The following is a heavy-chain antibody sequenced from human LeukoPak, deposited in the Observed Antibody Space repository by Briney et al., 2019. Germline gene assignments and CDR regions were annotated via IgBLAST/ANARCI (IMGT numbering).Heavy chain of an antibody. CDR2: ISHTEGT. D-gene: IGHD2-21*01. J-gene: IGHJ4*02. Sequence: PSETLSLTCGVFGVSINDYYWSWIRQPPGKGLEWIGEISHTEGTRYHPSLESRVTVSVGTSENQLSLKLIFVTAADTAVYYCAGIRCGHSGSVCYNHWGLGTLVTVSS. CDR1: GVSINDYY. V-gene: IGHV4-34*01. CDR3: AGIRCGHSGSVCYNH.